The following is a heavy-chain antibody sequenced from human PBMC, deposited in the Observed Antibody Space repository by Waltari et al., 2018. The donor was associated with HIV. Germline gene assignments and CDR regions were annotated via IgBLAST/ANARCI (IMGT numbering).Heavy chain of an antibody. Sequence: QVQLMESGGGLVKPGGSLRLSCGGSGSTFRDYYMSWILQAPGKGLEWLAYISRTGSTIYYADSVRGRFTISRDNAKSSLHLQMNSLRAEDTAVYYCARDWSIGRLPHYLYYGMDVWGQGTTVTVSS. CDR1: GSTFRDYY. CDR3: ARDWSIGRLPHYLYYGMDV. J-gene: IGHJ6*02. D-gene: IGHD2-21*01. V-gene: IGHV3-11*01. CDR2: ISRTGSTI.